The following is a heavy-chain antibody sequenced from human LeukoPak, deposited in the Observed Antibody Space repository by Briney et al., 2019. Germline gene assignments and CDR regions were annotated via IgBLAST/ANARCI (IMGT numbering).Heavy chain of an antibody. CDR3: ARNRVGASGPRH. D-gene: IGHD1-26*01. CDR1: GGTFSSYA. Sequence: GASVKVSCKASGGTFSSYAISWVRQAPGQGLEWMGGIIPIFGTANYAQKFQGRVTITTDESTSTAYMGLSSLRSEDTAVYYCARNRVGASGPRHWGQGTLVTVSS. CDR2: IIPIFGTA. V-gene: IGHV1-69*05. J-gene: IGHJ4*02.